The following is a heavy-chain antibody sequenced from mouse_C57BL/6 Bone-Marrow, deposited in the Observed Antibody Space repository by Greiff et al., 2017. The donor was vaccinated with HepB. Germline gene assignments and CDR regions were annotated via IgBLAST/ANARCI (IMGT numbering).Heavy chain of an antibody. Sequence: EVKLVESGGGLVQPGGSLKLSCAASGFTFSDYYMYWVRQTPEKRLEWVAYISNGGGSTYYPDTVKGRFTISIDNAKNTLYLQMSRLKAEDTAMYYCARGDYYGSYYAMDYWGQGTSVTVSS. CDR2: ISNGGGST. CDR3: ARGDYYGSYYAMDY. D-gene: IGHD1-1*01. CDR1: GFTFSDYY. J-gene: IGHJ4*01. V-gene: IGHV5-12*01.